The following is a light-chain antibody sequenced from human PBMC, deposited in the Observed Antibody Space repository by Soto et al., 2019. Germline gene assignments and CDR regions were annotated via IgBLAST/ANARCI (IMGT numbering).Light chain of an antibody. CDR3: TSYTSDSTYV. Sequence: SALTQPASVSGSPGQSITISYTGTSTDVGRYNYVSWYQQHPGKAPKLMVYDVSNRPSWVSNRFSGSKSGITASLTISGLRAEDEADYYCTSYTSDSTYVFGTGTKVTVL. CDR1: STDVGRYNY. J-gene: IGLJ1*01. V-gene: IGLV2-14*01. CDR2: DVS.